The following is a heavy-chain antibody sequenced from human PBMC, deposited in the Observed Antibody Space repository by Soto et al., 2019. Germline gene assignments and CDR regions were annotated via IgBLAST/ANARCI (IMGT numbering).Heavy chain of an antibody. CDR3: ARLSSWEYNRRYYYYGMDV. CDR2: IDPSDSYT. J-gene: IGHJ6*02. CDR1: GYSFASYW. D-gene: IGHD6-13*01. V-gene: IGHV5-10-1*01. Sequence: PVDSLRISCKCSGYSFASYWISWVRQMPGKGMEWMGRIDPSDSYTNYSPSFQGHVTISADKSISTAYLQWSSLKASDTAMYYRARLSSWEYNRRYYYYGMDVWGQGTTVTVSS.